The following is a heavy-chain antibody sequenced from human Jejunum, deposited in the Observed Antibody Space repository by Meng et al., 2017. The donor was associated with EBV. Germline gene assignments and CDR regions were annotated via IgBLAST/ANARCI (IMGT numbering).Heavy chain of an antibody. CDR3: ARPISGYTYYFDY. V-gene: IGHV1-2*06. CDR1: GYTFTDYY. J-gene: IGHJ4*02. Sequence: QVQLVQSWTEVKESGASVKVSCKASGYTFTDYYLHWVRQAPGQGLEWMGRVNPNSGVTNYAEKFQGRVTMTRDTSISTSYMEVSRLTSDDTAVYYCARPISGYTYYFDYWGQGTLVTVSS. D-gene: IGHD5-18*01. CDR2: VNPNSGVT.